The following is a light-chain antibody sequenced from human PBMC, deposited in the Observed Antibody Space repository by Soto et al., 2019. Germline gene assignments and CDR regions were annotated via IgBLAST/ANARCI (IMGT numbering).Light chain of an antibody. CDR3: CSYTSATTYV. CDR2: DVS. Sequence: PVLTQAAYVYGSPGQSITISCTGSSSDIGAYNYVSWYQQHHPGEAPKVIIYDVSHRPAGASNRFSGSKSGNTASLTISGLQTEDEADYFRCSYTSATTYVFGTGTKVTVL. J-gene: IGLJ1*01. V-gene: IGLV2-14*03. CDR1: SSDIGAYNY.